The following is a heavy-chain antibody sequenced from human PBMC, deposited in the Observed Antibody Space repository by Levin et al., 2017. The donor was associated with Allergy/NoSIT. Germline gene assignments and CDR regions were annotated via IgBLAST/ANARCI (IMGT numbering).Heavy chain of an antibody. V-gene: IGHV3-20*04. J-gene: IGHJ4*02. CDR1: GFTFDDYG. D-gene: IGHD3-10*01. CDR3: ARVSGTPRGSSDY. Sequence: ASVKVSCAASGFTFDDYGMSWVRQAPGKGLEWVSGINWNGGNTGYADSVKGRFTISRDNAKNSLYLQMNSLRAEDTALYYCARVSGTPRGSSDYWGQGTLVTVSS. CDR2: INWNGGNT.